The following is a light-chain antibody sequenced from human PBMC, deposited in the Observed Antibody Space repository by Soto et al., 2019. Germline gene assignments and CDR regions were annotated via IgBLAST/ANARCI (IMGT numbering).Light chain of an antibody. V-gene: IGKV3-20*01. CDR1: QSVSSSY. J-gene: IGKJ1*01. Sequence: EIVLTQSPGTLSLSPGKRATLSCRASQSVSSSYLAWYQQKPGQAPRLLIYGASSRAIGIPDRFSGSGSGTDFTLTISRLEPEDFAVYYCQQYGSSPRTFGQGTKLEIK. CDR2: GAS. CDR3: QQYGSSPRT.